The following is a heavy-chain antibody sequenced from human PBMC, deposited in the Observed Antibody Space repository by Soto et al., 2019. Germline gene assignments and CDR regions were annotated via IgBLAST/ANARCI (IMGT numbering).Heavy chain of an antibody. CDR2: IYYSGST. J-gene: IGHJ3*02. CDR1: GGSINSDY. D-gene: IGHD3-16*02. Sequence: QVQLQESGPGLVKHSETLSLTCTVSGGSINSDYWSWIRQPPGKGLEWIGYIYYSGSTNYNPSLKSRVTISVDTSKNQFSLKLSSVTAADTAVYYCARLYGLDAFDIWGQGTMVTVSS. V-gene: IGHV4-59*08. CDR3: ARLYGLDAFDI.